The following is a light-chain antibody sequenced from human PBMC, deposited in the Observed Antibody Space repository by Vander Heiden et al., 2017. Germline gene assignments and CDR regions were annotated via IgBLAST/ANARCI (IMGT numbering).Light chain of an antibody. CDR1: PSLLFSDGNTF. CDR3: MQATHWPAT. CDR2: QVY. Sequence: DVVMTQSPFSLPVTFGQPASIPCRSSPSLLFSDGNTFLNWFQQRPGQSPRRLIYQVYKRDSGVPDRFSGSGSGTDFALRISRVEAEDVGVYYCMQATHWPATFGQGTTVEIK. J-gene: IGKJ1*01. V-gene: IGKV2-30*01.